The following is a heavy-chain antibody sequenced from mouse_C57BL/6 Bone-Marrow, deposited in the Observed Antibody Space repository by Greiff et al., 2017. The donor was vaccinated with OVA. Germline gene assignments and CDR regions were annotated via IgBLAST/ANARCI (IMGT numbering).Heavy chain of an antibody. V-gene: IGHV1-80*01. CDR1: GYAFSSYW. Sequence: VKVVESGAELVKPGASVKISCKASGYAFSSYWMNWVKQRPGKGLEWIGQIYPGDGDTNYNGKFKGKATLTADKSSSTAYMQLSSLTSEDSAVYFCARWGSSTYWYFDVWGTGTTVTVSS. J-gene: IGHJ1*03. CDR2: IYPGDGDT. D-gene: IGHD1-1*01. CDR3: ARWGSSTYWYFDV.